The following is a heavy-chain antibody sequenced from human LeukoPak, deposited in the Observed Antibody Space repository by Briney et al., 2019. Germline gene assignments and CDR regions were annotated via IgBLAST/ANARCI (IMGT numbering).Heavy chain of an antibody. J-gene: IGHJ4*02. CDR3: AHARGTYYYGSGSYPFGN. Sequence: KASGPTLVKPPQTLTLTCTFSGFSLSTRGVGVGWIRQPPGKALEWLSLIYWDDDKRYSPSLKSRLTITKDTSKNQVVLTMTNMDPVDTATYYCAHARGTYYYGSGSYPFGNWGQGTLVTVSS. CDR2: IYWDDDK. CDR1: GFSLSTRGVG. D-gene: IGHD3-10*01. V-gene: IGHV2-5*02.